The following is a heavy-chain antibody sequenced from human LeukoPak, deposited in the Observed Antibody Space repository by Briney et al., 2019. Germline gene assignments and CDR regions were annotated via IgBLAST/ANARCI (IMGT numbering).Heavy chain of an antibody. V-gene: IGHV4-59*08. Sequence: PETLSLTCTVSGGSISSYYWSWIRQPPGKGLEWIGYIYYSGSTNYNPSLKSRVTISVDTSKNQFSLKLSSVTAADTAVYYCARHGHYDFWSGYQPDYYYYYMDVWGKGTTVTVSS. J-gene: IGHJ6*03. CDR3: ARHGHYDFWSGYQPDYYYYYMDV. CDR1: GGSISSYY. CDR2: IYYSGST. D-gene: IGHD3-3*01.